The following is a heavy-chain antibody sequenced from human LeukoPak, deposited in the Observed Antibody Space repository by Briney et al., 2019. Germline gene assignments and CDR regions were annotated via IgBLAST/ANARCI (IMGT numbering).Heavy chain of an antibody. CDR1: GITFNNFA. CDR3: AKDLSMTMVRGVIGFYFED. V-gene: IGHV3-23*01. D-gene: IGHD3-10*01. CDR2: ISGSGSNA. Sequence: GGSLRLSCAASGITFNNFAMSWVRQTPGKGLEWVSVISGSGSNAYYADSVKGRFTISRDNSKNTLYLQMDSLRAEDTAIYYCAKDLSMTMVRGVIGFYFEDWGQGTLVTVSS. J-gene: IGHJ4*02.